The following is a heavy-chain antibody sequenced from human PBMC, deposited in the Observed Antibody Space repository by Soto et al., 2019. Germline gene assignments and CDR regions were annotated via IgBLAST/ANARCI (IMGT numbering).Heavy chain of an antibody. CDR3: ARVGNRYSSGWYAPDFDY. V-gene: IGHV1-69*13. D-gene: IGHD6-19*01. CDR2: IIPIFGTA. CDR1: GGTFSSYA. Sequence: SVKVSCKASGGTFSSYAISWGDRALGKGLEWMGGIIPIFGTANYAQKFQGRVTITADESTSTAYMELSSLRSEDTAVYYCARVGNRYSSGWYAPDFDYWGQGTLVTVSS. J-gene: IGHJ4*02.